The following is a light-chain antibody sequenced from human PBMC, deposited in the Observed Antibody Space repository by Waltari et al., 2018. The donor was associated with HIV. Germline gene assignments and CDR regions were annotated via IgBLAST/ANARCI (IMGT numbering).Light chain of an antibody. Sequence: EIVLTQSPGTLSLSPGERATLSCRASESVSNTYLAWYQQKPGQAPRLLIYGASSRATGIPDRFTGSGSGTDFTLTISRLEPEDFVVYYCQQYGSSLFTFGPGTKVDIK. CDR3: QQYGSSLFT. CDR1: ESVSNTY. CDR2: GAS. V-gene: IGKV3-20*01. J-gene: IGKJ3*01.